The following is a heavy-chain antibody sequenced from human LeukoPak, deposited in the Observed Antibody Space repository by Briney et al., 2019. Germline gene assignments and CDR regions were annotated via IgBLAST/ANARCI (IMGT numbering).Heavy chain of an antibody. Sequence: ASVKVSCKTSGYTFTGYYMHWVRQAPGKGLEWMGGFDSEDGETIYAQKFQGRVTMTEDTSTDTAYMELSSLRSEDTAVYYCATGAYSGSYYSAGFDAFDIWGQGTMVTVSS. CDR1: GYTFTGYY. CDR2: FDSEDGET. J-gene: IGHJ3*02. D-gene: IGHD1-26*01. CDR3: ATGAYSGSYYSAGFDAFDI. V-gene: IGHV1-24*01.